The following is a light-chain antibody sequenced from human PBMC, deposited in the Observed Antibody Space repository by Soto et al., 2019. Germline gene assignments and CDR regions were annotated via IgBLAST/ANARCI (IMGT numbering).Light chain of an antibody. CDR3: QQYNSYSPLT. J-gene: IGKJ4*01. Sequence: DIQMTQSPSTLSASLGDRVTMTCRASQSISSWWAWYQQKPGKAPKLLIYKASSLESGVPSRFSGSGSGTEFTLTISSLQPDDFATYYCQQYNSYSPLTFGGGTKV. CDR2: KAS. V-gene: IGKV1-5*03. CDR1: QSISSW.